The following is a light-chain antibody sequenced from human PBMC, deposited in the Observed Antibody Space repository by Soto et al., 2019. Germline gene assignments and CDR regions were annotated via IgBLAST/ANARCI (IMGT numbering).Light chain of an antibody. CDR3: QQYGSSPPYT. J-gene: IGKJ2*01. CDR2: GAS. CDR1: QSVSSSY. V-gene: IGKV3-20*01. Sequence: EIVLTQSPGTLSLSPGERATLSCRASQSVSSSYLAWYQQKPGQAPRLLIYGASSRATGIPDRFSGSGSGTDFTLIISRLEPEDFAVYYCQQYGSSPPYTFGQGTKLDIK.